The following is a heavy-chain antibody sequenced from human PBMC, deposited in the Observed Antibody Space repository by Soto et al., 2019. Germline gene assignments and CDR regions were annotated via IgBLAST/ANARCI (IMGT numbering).Heavy chain of an antibody. CDR1: GFTFSSYS. V-gene: IGHV3-48*02. J-gene: IGHJ5*02. CDR2: ISSSSSTI. Sequence: GGSLRLSCAASGFTFSSYSMNWVRQAPGKGLEWVSYISSSSSTIYYADSVKGRFTISRDNAKNSLYLQMNSLRDEDTAVYYCARESRFLEWLSLNWFDPWGQGTLVTVST. CDR3: ARESRFLEWLSLNWFDP. D-gene: IGHD3-3*01.